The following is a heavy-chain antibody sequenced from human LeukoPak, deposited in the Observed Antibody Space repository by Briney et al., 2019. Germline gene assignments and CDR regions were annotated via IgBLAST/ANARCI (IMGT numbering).Heavy chain of an antibody. Sequence: SETLSLTCTVSGGSISSYYWSWIRQPPGKGLEWIGYIYYSGSTNYNPSLKSRVTISVDTSKNQFSLKLSSVTAADTAVYYCARATYWDCGGDCYDVTQFDYWGQGTLVTVSS. CDR2: IYYSGST. CDR3: ARATYWDCGGDCYDVTQFDY. V-gene: IGHV4-59*01. J-gene: IGHJ4*02. D-gene: IGHD2-21*01. CDR1: GGSISSYY.